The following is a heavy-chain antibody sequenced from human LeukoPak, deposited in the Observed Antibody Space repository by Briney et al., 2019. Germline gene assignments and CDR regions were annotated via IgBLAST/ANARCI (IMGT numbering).Heavy chain of an antibody. CDR2: ISGSGGST. Sequence: GGSLRLSCAASGFTFSSYATSWVRQAPGKGLEWVSAISGSGGSTYYADSVKGRFTISRDNSKNTLYLQMNSLRAEDTAVYYCAKGHYPDDFYGSGTYYFDYWGQGTLVTVSS. CDR3: AKGHYPDDFYGSGTYYFDY. D-gene: IGHD3-10*01. V-gene: IGHV3-23*01. CDR1: GFTFSSYA. J-gene: IGHJ4*02.